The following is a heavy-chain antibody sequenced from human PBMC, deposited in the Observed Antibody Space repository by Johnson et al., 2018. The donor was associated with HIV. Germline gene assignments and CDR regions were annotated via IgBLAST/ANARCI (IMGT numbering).Heavy chain of an antibody. CDR2: IKSKTDGGTT. V-gene: IGHV3-15*01. D-gene: IGHD5-12*01. CDR1: GFTFSNAW. Sequence: VQLVESGGGLVKPGGSLRLSCAASGFTFSNAWMSWVRQAPGKGLEWVGRIKSKTDGGTTDYAAPVTGRFTISRDDSKNTLYLQMNSLKTEDTAVYYCTTGWYSGYDLPNAFDIWGQGTMVTVSS. CDR3: TTGWYSGYDLPNAFDI. J-gene: IGHJ3*02.